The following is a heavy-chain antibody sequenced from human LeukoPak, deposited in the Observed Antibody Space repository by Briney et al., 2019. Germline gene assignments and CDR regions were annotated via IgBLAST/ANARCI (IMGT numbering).Heavy chain of an antibody. D-gene: IGHD5-24*01. J-gene: IGHJ6*02. CDR1: GFTVSSNY. Sequence: GGSLRLSSAASGFTVSSNYMSWVRQAPGKGLEWVSVIYSGGSTYYADSVKGRFTISRDNSKNTLYLQMNSLRAEDTAVYYCARDLEMATIEYGMDAWGQGTTVTVSS. CDR2: IYSGGST. V-gene: IGHV3-66*01. CDR3: ARDLEMATIEYGMDA.